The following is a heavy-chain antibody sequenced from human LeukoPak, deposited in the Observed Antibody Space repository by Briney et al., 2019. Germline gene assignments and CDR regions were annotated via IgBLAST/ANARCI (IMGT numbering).Heavy chain of an antibody. CDR3: VKDIYRYGDYRGDFDY. J-gene: IGHJ4*02. CDR2: ISSTGGST. CDR1: GFTFSSYA. V-gene: IGHV3-64D*09. Sequence: PGGSLRLSCSASGFTFSSYAMHWVRQAPGKGLEYISAISSTGGSTYYADSVKGRFTISRDNSKNTLYLQMSSLRAEDTALCYCVKDIYRYGDYRGDFDYWGQGTLVTVSS. D-gene: IGHD4-17*01.